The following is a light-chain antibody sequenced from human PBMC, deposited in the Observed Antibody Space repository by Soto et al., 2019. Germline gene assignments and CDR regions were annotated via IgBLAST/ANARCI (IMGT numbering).Light chain of an antibody. CDR1: SSNIGSNT. J-gene: IGLJ2*01. Sequence: QAVVTQPPSASGTPGQRVTISCSGSSSNIGSNTVNWYQQLPGTAPKLLFYSNNQRPSGVPDRFSGSKSGTSAFLAISGLQSEDEADYYCAAWDDSLNGVVFGGGTKLTVL. V-gene: IGLV1-44*01. CDR2: SNN. CDR3: AAWDDSLNGVV.